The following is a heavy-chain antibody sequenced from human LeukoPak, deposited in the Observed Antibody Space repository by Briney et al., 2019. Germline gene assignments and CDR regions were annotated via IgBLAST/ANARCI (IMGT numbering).Heavy chain of an antibody. CDR2: ISYDGSNT. J-gene: IGHJ4*02. D-gene: IGHD3-10*01. CDR3: ARDSTYYYASGSSGPHYFDY. V-gene: IGHV3-30*01. CDR1: GFTFSTYA. Sequence: GGSLRLCCAASGFTFSTYAMHWVRQAPGKGLEWVAVISYDGSNTYYADSVKGRFTISRDNSKNTLYLQLNCLRAEDTAVYYCARDSTYYYASGSSGPHYFDYWGQGTLVTVSS.